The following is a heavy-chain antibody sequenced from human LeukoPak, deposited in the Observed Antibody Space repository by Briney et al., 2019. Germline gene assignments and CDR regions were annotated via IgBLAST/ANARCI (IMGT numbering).Heavy chain of an antibody. CDR1: GFSFRGYG. CDR2: IGSDGSKK. CDR3: AKEIYYDSSAFFDY. V-gene: IGHV3-30*18. D-gene: IGHD3-22*01. Sequence: PGGSLRLSWPAPGFSFRGYGLHWFRQAPGKGLDWLAVIGSDGSKKYYADSVKGRFTISRDNSKNTLYLQMNSLRTEDTAMYFCAKEIYYDSSAFFDYWGQGTLVTVSS. J-gene: IGHJ4*02.